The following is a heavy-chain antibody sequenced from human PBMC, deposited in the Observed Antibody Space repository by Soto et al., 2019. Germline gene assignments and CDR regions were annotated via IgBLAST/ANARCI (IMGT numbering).Heavy chain of an antibody. CDR3: GTGSSWTKVES. CDR1: GGTLSRSA. D-gene: IGHD6-13*01. J-gene: IGHJ4*02. CDR2: IIPIFGPA. V-gene: IGHV1-69*01. Sequence: QVQLVQSGAEVKKPGSSVKVSCKASGGTLSRSAISWVRQAPGQGLEWMGGIIPIFGPAIYAQKFRGRVSIIADESTRTAYMEMSSLSSDDTAVYYCGTGSSWTKVESWGQGTLLTVSS.